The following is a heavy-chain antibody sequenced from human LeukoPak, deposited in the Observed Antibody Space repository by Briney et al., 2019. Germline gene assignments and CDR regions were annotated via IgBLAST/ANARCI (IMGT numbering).Heavy chain of an antibody. CDR1: GFTFTKYW. CDR2: MYLGDSET. D-gene: IGHD6-19*01. J-gene: IGHJ4*02. V-gene: IGHV5-51*01. Sequence: GESLKISCKGSGFTFTKYWIGWVRQMPGKGLEWMGIMYLGDSETRYSPSFQGQVTISADKSISTVFLQWSSLKASDTAMYYCMRHEGSISGWPFDYWGQGTLVTVSS. CDR3: MRHEGSISGWPFDY.